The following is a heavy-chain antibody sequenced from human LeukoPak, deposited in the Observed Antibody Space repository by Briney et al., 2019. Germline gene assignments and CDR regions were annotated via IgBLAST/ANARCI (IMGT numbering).Heavy chain of an antibody. CDR1: GGSISIYY. CDR3: ARNFWSGFDY. J-gene: IGHJ4*02. V-gene: IGHV4-59*01. D-gene: IGHD3-3*01. Sequence: PSETLSLTCTVSGGSISIYYWSWIRQPPGKGLEWIGYIYHSGSTNYNPSLKSRVTISVDTSKNQFSLKLSSVTAADTAVYYCARNFWSGFDYWGQGTLVTVSS. CDR2: IYHSGST.